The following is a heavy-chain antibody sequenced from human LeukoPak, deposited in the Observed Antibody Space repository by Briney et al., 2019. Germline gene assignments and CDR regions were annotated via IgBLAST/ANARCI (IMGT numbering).Heavy chain of an antibody. J-gene: IGHJ4*02. CDR1: GFTFSSCS. CDR3: ANHFACGSTSCPPFDS. V-gene: IGHV3-21*01. Sequence: GGSLRLSCAASGFTFSSCSMNWVRQAPGKGLEWVSSISDNSNYIYYSDSVEGRFTISRDNAKNSLYLQMNSLRVEDTAVYYCANHFACGSTSCPPFDSWGQGTLVTVSS. D-gene: IGHD2-2*01. CDR2: ISDNSNYI.